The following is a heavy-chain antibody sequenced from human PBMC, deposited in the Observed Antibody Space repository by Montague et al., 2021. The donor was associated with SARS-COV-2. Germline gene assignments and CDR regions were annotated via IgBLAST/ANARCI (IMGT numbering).Heavy chain of an antibody. D-gene: IGHD6-19*01. J-gene: IGHJ4*02. Sequence: TLSLTCTVSGGSISSGSYYWSWIRQPAGKGLEWIGRISISGSTNYNPPLKSRVTISVDTSKNQFSLKLSSVTAADTAVYYRARDIAVAGLFDYWGQGTLVTVSS. V-gene: IGHV4-61*02. CDR2: ISISGST. CDR1: GGSISSGSYY. CDR3: ARDIAVAGLFDY.